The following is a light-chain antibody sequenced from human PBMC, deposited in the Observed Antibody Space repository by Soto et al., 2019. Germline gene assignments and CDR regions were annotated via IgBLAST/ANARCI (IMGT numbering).Light chain of an antibody. Sequence: DIQLTQSPSFLSASVGDRVTITCRASQGISSYLAWYQQKPGKAPKLLIYAASTLQSGVPSRFSGSGSGTEFTLTISSLQPEDFAPYYCPQLNSYPLAFGGGTKVEIK. CDR2: AAS. CDR3: PQLNSYPLA. V-gene: IGKV1-9*01. CDR1: QGISSY. J-gene: IGKJ4*01.